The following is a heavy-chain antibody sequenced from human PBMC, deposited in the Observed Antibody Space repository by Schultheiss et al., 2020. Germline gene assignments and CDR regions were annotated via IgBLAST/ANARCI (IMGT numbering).Heavy chain of an antibody. CDR3: ARTPTGWIQLWTPSSYYYGMDV. Sequence: ASVKVSCKASGYTFTTYYMHWVRQAPGQGLEWMGIINPSGGSTSYAQKFQGRVTITADKSTSTAYMELSSLRSEDTAVYYCARTPTGWIQLWTPSSYYYGMDVWGQGTTVTVSS. CDR2: INPSGGST. CDR1: GYTFTTYY. V-gene: IGHV1-46*01. D-gene: IGHD5-18*01. J-gene: IGHJ6*02.